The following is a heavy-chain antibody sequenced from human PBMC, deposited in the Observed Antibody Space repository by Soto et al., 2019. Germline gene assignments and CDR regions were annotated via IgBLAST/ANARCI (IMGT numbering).Heavy chain of an antibody. V-gene: IGHV1-18*01. D-gene: IGHD6-13*01. J-gene: IGHJ4*02. CDR1: GYTFTSYG. CDR2: ISAYNVNT. Sequence: QVQLVQSGAEVKKPGASVKVSCKASGYTFTSYGISWVRQAPGQGLEWMGWISAYNVNTNYAQKLQGRVTMTTDTSTTTPYLELRSLRSDDTAVYYCARDSGGGQKLVNFDYWGQGTLVTVSS. CDR3: ARDSGGGQKLVNFDY.